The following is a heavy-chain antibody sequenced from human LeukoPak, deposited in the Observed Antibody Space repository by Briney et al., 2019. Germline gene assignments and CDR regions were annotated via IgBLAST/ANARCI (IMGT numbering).Heavy chain of an antibody. CDR2: TYYSGSS. J-gene: IGHJ5*02. V-gene: IGHV4-61*01. D-gene: IGHD2-2*02. Sequence: SETLSLTCTVSGGSVSRGSYCWSWIRQPPGKGLGWIGYTYYSGSSNYNPSLKSRVTISLDTSKNQFSLNLKSVTAADTAVFYCASLYCSRTSCYMDPWGQGTLVIVSS. CDR1: GGSVSRGSYC. CDR3: ASLYCSRTSCYMDP.